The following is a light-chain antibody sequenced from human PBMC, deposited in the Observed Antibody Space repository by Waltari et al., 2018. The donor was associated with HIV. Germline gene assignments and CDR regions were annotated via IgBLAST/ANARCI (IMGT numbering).Light chain of an antibody. J-gene: IGKJ2*01. V-gene: IGKV1-13*02. Sequence: AIQLAQSPSSLSAYVGDRVTITCRASQGVRNALAWYQQKPGRPPKLLIYDASTLEGGVPSRFSGSLSGTDFNLTISKLQPEDSATYYCQQFRTYPRTFGQGATLEIK. CDR3: QQFRTYPRT. CDR1: QGVRNA. CDR2: DAS.